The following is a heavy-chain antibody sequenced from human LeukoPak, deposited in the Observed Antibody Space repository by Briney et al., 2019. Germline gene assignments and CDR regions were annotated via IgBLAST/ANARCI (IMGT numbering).Heavy chain of an antibody. Sequence: GGALRLSCAASGFTFSDYFMSWIRQAPGKGLEWVSHISRSGSIRYYADSVKGRFTSSRDNAKNSLYLQMNSLRAEDTAVYYCARDSIAAAGGLGYWGQGTLVTVSS. CDR2: ISRSGSIR. J-gene: IGHJ4*02. CDR3: ARDSIAAAGGLGY. D-gene: IGHD6-13*01. V-gene: IGHV3-11*01. CDR1: GFTFSDYF.